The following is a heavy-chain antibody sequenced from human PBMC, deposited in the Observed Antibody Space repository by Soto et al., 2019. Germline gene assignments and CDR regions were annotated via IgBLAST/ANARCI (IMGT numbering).Heavy chain of an antibody. CDR1: GFSISTSGVG. Sequence: QITLKESGPTRVKPTQPLTLTCVFSGFSISTSGVGVGWIRQPPGKALEWLAFIYWDDDKRYSPSLKSRLSVTKDTSKNQVTLTMTNMDPEDTATYFCAHRAVLQGNWDGGYFDSWGQGTLVTVSS. J-gene: IGHJ4*02. CDR3: AHRAVLQGNWDGGYFDS. CDR2: IYWDDDK. V-gene: IGHV2-5*02. D-gene: IGHD1-1*01.